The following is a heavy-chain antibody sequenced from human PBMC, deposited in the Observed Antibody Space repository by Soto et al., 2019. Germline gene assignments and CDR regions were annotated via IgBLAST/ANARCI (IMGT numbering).Heavy chain of an antibody. CDR2: IIKDGSEK. CDR3: ARDWGGLGY. CDR1: GFAYSNYA. Sequence: PGGSLRLSCAASGFAYSNYAMNWVRQAPGKGLEWVANIIKDGSEKSYVDSVKGRFTISRDNAKNSLYLEMNSLRVEDTAMYYCARDWGGLGYWGQGTLVTVSS. V-gene: IGHV3-7*03. D-gene: IGHD3-10*01. J-gene: IGHJ4*02.